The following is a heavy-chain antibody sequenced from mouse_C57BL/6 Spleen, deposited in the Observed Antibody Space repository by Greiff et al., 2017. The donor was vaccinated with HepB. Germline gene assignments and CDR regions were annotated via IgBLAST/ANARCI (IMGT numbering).Heavy chain of an antibody. V-gene: IGHV1-5*01. Sequence: VQLQQSGTVLARPGASVKMSCKTSGYTFTSYWMHWVKQRPGQGLEWIGAIYPGNSDTSYNQKFKGKAKLTAVTSASTAYMELSSLTNEDSAVYYCTGNYDYDVTWFAYWGQGTLVTVSA. CDR2: IYPGNSDT. CDR1: GYTFTSYW. D-gene: IGHD2-4*01. J-gene: IGHJ3*01. CDR3: TGNYDYDVTWFAY.